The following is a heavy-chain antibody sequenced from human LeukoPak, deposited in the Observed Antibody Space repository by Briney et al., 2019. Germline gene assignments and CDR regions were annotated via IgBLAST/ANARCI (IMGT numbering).Heavy chain of an antibody. CDR1: GYTFTSYD. V-gene: IGHV1-8*01. CDR3: AREGYDYGSGGYYPYWDYYYGMDV. Sequence: ASVKVSCKASGYTFTSYDINWVRQATGQGLEWMGWMNPNSGNTGYAQKFQGRVTMTRNTSISTAYMELSSLRSEDTAVYYCAREGYDYGSGGYYPYWDYYYGMDVWGQGTTVTVSS. D-gene: IGHD3-10*01. CDR2: MNPNSGNT. J-gene: IGHJ6*02.